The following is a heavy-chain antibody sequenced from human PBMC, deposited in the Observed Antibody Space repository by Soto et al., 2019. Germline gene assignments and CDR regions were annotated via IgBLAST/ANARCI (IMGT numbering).Heavy chain of an antibody. CDR1: GFTFSSYA. D-gene: IGHD3-22*01. V-gene: IGHV3-23*01. CDR2: ISGDSGRT. CDR3: AKSSSSGYFYLDC. Sequence: SGGSLRLSCAASGFTFSSYAMSWVRQAPGKGLKWVSTISGDSGRTFYADSVKGRFTISRDSPKNTLFLQMNSLRAEDTAVYYCAKSSSSGYFYLDCWGQGTLVTVSS. J-gene: IGHJ4*02.